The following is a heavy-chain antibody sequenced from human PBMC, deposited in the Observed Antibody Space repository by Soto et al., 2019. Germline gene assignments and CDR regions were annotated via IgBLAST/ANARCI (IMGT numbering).Heavy chain of an antibody. CDR3: AKDGRDSTDWYWVDY. Sequence: QVQLVESGGGVVQPGRSLRLSCAASGFTFNSYGMHWVRQAPGKGLEWVAVISYDGGDTYYADSVKGRFTISRDNSNNVLFLQMNSLRPDDTAIYYCAKDGRDSTDWYWVDYWGQGTLVTVSS. D-gene: IGHD6-19*01. CDR1: GFTFNSYG. J-gene: IGHJ4*02. CDR2: ISYDGGDT. V-gene: IGHV3-30*18.